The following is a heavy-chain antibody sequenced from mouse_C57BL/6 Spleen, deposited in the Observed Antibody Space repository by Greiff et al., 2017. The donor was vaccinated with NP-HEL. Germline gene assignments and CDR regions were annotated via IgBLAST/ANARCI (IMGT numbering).Heavy chain of an antibody. D-gene: IGHD1-1*01. CDR2: IYPGDGDT. J-gene: IGHJ1*03. V-gene: IGHV1-82*01. Sequence: VQLVESGPELVKPGASVKISCKASGYAFSSSWMNWVKQRPGKGLEWIGRIYPGDGDTNYNGKFKGKATLTADKSSSTAYMQLSSLTSEDSAVYFCAGITTVVAKGFWYFDVWGTGTTVTVSS. CDR3: AGITTVVAKGFWYFDV. CDR1: GYAFSSSW.